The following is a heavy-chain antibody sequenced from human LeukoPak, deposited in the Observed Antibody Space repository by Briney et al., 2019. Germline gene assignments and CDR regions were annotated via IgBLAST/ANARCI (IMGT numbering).Heavy chain of an antibody. CDR2: IYYSGST. J-gene: IGHJ4*02. D-gene: IGHD4-17*01. CDR1: GGSISSYY. V-gene: IGHV4-59*01. Sequence: SETLSLTCTVSGGSISSYYWSWIRQPPGKGLEWIGYIYYSGSTNYNPSLKSRVTISVDTSKNQFSLKLSSVTAADTAVYYCAREHSGDYFHHWGQGNPGHRLL. CDR3: AREHSGDYFHH.